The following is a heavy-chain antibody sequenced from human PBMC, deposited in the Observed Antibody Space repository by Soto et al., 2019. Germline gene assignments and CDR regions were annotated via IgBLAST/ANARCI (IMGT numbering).Heavy chain of an antibody. CDR1: GFTVSSNY. D-gene: IGHD6-13*01. Sequence: PGGSLRLSCAASGFTVSSNYMSWVRQAPGKGLDWVSVIHSGGNTYYADSVKGRFTISRDNSENTLYLQMNSLRAEDTAVYYCAGLRLYGAVAGNHYFDFWGLGTLVTVSS. CDR2: IHSGGNT. CDR3: AGLRLYGAVAGNHYFDF. J-gene: IGHJ4*02. V-gene: IGHV3-53*01.